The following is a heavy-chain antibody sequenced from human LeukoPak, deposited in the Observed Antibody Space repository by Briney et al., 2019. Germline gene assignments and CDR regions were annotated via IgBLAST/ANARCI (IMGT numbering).Heavy chain of an antibody. V-gene: IGHV4-39*07. CDR3: ARASGLRFLEPGEFDP. J-gene: IGHJ5*01. Sequence: SETLSLTCTVSGGSISSSSYYWGWIRQPPGKGLEWIGRIYTSGSTNYNPSLKSRVTISVDTSKNQFSLKLSSVTAADTAVYYCARASGLRFLEPGEFDPWGQGTLVTVSS. D-gene: IGHD3-3*01. CDR2: IYTSGST. CDR1: GGSISSSSYY.